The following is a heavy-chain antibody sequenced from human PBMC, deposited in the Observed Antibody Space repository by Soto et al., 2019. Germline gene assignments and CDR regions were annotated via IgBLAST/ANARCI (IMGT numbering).Heavy chain of an antibody. CDR1: GYTFANYG. Sequence: QVQLVQSGGVVKKPGASVKVSCKASGYTFANYGINWVRQAPGQGLEWLGWISAYNGNSKYAQKLQDRVTMTTDTSTSTAHMELRSLRSDDTAVYYCARDGSAYQPGSNWFDPWGQGTLVTVSS. CDR3: ARDGSAYQPGSNWFDP. V-gene: IGHV1-18*01. CDR2: ISAYNGNS. D-gene: IGHD3-10*01. J-gene: IGHJ5*02.